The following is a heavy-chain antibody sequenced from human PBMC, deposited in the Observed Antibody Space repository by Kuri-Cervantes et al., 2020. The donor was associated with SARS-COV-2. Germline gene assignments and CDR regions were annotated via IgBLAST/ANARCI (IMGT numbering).Heavy chain of an antibody. CDR1: GFTFDDYA. D-gene: IGHD6-6*01. CDR2: ISWNSGSI. CDR3: AKGGTSSSSLYFQH. V-gene: IGHV3-9*03. J-gene: IGHJ1*01. Sequence: SLKISCAASGFTFDDYAMHWVRQAPGKGLEWVSGISWNSGSIGYADSVKGRFTISRDNAKSSLYLQMNSLRAEDMALYYCAKGGTSSSSLYFQHWGQGTLVTVSS.